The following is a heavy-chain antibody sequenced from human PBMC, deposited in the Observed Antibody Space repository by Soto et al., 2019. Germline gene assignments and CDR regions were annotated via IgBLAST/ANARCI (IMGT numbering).Heavy chain of an antibody. Sequence: ASVQVSCKASGGTFSSYAISWVRQAPGQGLEWMGGIIPIFGTANYAQKFQGRVTITADESTSTAYMELSSLRSEDTAVYYCARDRAPLPTYYYDSSGYYFDYWGQGTLVTVSS. J-gene: IGHJ4*02. V-gene: IGHV1-69*13. CDR1: GGTFSSYA. D-gene: IGHD3-22*01. CDR2: IIPIFGTA. CDR3: ARDRAPLPTYYYDSSGYYFDY.